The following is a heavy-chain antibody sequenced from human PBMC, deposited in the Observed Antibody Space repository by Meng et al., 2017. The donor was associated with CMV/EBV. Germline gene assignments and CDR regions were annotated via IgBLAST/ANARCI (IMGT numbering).Heavy chain of an antibody. D-gene: IGHD1-7*01. J-gene: IGHJ6*02. Sequence: GGSLRLSCAASGFTVSSNYMSWVRQAPGKGLEWVSVIYSGGSTYYADSVKGRFTISRDNSKNPLYLQMNSLRAEDTAVYYCARYNWNWDYYYGMDVWGQGTTVTVSS. CDR3: ARYNWNWDYYYGMDV. CDR1: GFTVSSNY. CDR2: IYSGGST. V-gene: IGHV3-66*02.